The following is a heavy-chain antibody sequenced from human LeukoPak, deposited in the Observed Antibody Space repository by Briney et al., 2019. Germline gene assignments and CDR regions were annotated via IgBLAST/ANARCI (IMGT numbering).Heavy chain of an antibody. J-gene: IGHJ5*02. Sequence: ASVKVSCKASGYTFTSYGISWVRQAPGQGLQWMVWISAYNGNTNYAQKLQGRVTTTTDTSTSTAYMELRSLRSDDTAVYYCARTSHCSSTSCYSSWFDPWGQGTLVTVSS. CDR3: ARTSHCSSTSCYSSWFDP. D-gene: IGHD2-2*01. V-gene: IGHV1-18*01. CDR1: GYTFTSYG. CDR2: ISAYNGNT.